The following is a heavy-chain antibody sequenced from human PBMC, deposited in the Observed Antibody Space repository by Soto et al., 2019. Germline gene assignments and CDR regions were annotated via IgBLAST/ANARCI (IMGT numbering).Heavy chain of an antibody. Sequence: QLQLQESGPGLVKPSETLSLTCTVSGGSLSSSSYYWGWIRQPPGKGLEWIGSIYYSGSTYYNPSLKSRVTISVDTSKNQFSLKLSSVTAADTAVYYCARRNRVSSSLYGPGHFDYWGQGTLVTVSS. CDR2: IYYSGST. D-gene: IGHD6-13*01. CDR3: ARRNRVSSSLYGPGHFDY. V-gene: IGHV4-39*01. CDR1: GGSLSSSSYY. J-gene: IGHJ4*02.